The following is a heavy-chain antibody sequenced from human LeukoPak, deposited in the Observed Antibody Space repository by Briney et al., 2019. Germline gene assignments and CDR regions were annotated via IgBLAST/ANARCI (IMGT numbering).Heavy chain of an antibody. V-gene: IGHV4-61*08. J-gene: IGHJ6*02. D-gene: IGHD1-14*01. CDR2: IYYSGST. CDR1: GGSISSGGYS. Sequence: SETLSLTCTVSGGSISSGGYSWSWIRQHPGKGLEWIGYIYYSGSTNYNPSLKSRVTMAVDTSKNQFSLKLSPVTAADTAVYYCARDRGRHSYYYGMDVWGQGTTVTVSS. CDR3: ARDRGRHSYYYGMDV.